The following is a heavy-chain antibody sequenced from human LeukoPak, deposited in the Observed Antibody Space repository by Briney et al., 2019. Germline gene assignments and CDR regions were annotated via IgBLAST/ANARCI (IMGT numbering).Heavy chain of an antibody. V-gene: IGHV1-46*01. CDR1: GYTFTSYY. CDR2: INPSGGST. Sequence: ASVKVSCKASGYTFTSYYMHWVRQAPGQGLECMGIINPSGGSTSYTQKFQGRVTMTRDTSTSTVYMELSSLRSDDTAVYYCARNYGDYENAFDIWGQGTMVTVSS. D-gene: IGHD4-17*01. J-gene: IGHJ3*02. CDR3: ARNYGDYENAFDI.